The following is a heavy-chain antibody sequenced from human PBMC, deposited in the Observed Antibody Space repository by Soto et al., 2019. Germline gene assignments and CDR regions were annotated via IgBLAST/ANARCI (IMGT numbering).Heavy chain of an antibody. J-gene: IGHJ4*02. CDR2: IRYDGSNI. Sequence: GGSLRLSCAASGYIFRGSGMHWVRKAPGKGLEWVAVIRYDGSNINYADSVRGRFTISRDNSKNTLYLEMNSLRAEDTAVYYFARAGIGVTTFRGYLDYWGKGNLVPVSS. V-gene: IGHV3-33*01. CDR3: ARAGIGVTTFRGYLDY. CDR1: GYIFRGSG. D-gene: IGHD3-22*01.